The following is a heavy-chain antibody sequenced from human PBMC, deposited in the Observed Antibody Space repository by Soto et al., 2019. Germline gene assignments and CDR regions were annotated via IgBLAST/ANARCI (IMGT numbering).Heavy chain of an antibody. D-gene: IGHD3-3*01. Sequence: ASVKVSCKASGGTFSSYATSWVRQAPGQGLKWMGWISAYNGNTNYAQKLQGRVTMTTDTSTSTAYMELRSLRSDDTAVYYCARARGDVLRFLEWLPTSGFDPWGQGTLATVSS. CDR1: GGTFSSYA. V-gene: IGHV1-18*01. J-gene: IGHJ5*02. CDR3: ARARGDVLRFLEWLPTSGFDP. CDR2: ISAYNGNT.